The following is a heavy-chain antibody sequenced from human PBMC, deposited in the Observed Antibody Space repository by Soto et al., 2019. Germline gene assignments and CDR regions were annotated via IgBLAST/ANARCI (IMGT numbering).Heavy chain of an antibody. V-gene: IGHV4-34*01. D-gene: IGHD3-22*01. CDR1: GGSFSGYY. Sequence: QVQLQQWGAGLLKPSETLSLTCAVYGGSFSGYYWSWIRQPPGKGLEWIGEINHSGSTNYNPSLKSRVTISVDTSKNQFSLKLSSVTAADTAVYYCARGLGGYYYDWFDPWGQGTLVPVSS. CDR2: INHSGST. CDR3: ARGLGGYYYDWFDP. J-gene: IGHJ5*02.